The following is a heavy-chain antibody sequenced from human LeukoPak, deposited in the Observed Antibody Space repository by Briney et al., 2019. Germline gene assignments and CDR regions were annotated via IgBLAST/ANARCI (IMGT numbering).Heavy chain of an antibody. J-gene: IGHJ3*02. CDR1: GFTFSSYS. Sequence: GGSLRLSCAASGFTFSSYSMNWVRQAPGKGLEWVSYISSSSSTIYYADSVKGRFTISRDNAKNSLYLQMNSLRAEDTAVYYCAREVITLAFDIWGQGTMVTVSS. V-gene: IGHV3-48*01. CDR2: ISSSSSTI. D-gene: IGHD3-16*01. CDR3: AREVITLAFDI.